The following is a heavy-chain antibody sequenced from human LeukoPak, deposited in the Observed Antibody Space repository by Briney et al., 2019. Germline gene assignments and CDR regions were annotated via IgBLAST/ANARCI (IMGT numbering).Heavy chain of an antibody. Sequence: SETLSLTCAVYGGSFSGYYWSWIRQPAGKGLEWIGRIYTSGSTNYNPSLKSRVTMSVDTSKNQFSLKLSSVTAADTAVYYCAREMAGTMVRGVISHFDYWGQGTLVTVSS. CDR2: IYTSGST. CDR3: AREMAGTMVRGVISHFDY. CDR1: GGSFSGYY. V-gene: IGHV4-4*07. D-gene: IGHD3-10*01. J-gene: IGHJ4*02.